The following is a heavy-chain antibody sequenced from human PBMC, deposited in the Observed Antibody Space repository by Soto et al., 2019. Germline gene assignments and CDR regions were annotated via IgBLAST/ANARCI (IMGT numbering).Heavy chain of an antibody. V-gene: IGHV1-69*01. CDR2: IIPMIPRT. J-gene: IGHJ4*02. Sequence: QVQLVQSGAEVKKPGSSVKVSCKASGGTFNNYGMGWVRQAPVQGLEWIGWIIPMIPRTNYAQKFQGRVTLTAEASRSTAYMALRSLRSEDTAVYYCASGDYDVLTGYSYDDWGQGPLATVSS. CDR1: GGTFNNYG. CDR3: ASGDYDVLTGYSYDD. D-gene: IGHD3-9*01.